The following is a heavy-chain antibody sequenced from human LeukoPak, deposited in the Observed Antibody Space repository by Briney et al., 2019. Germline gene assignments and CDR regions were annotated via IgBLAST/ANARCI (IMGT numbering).Heavy chain of an antibody. J-gene: IGHJ3*01. D-gene: IGHD3/OR15-3a*01. V-gene: IGHV1-69*04. CDR3: ARRTDRVDDAFDV. CDR1: GGPFDNYA. CDR2: IIPSLNRA. Sequence: ASVKISCKSSGGPFDNYAINWVRQAPGQGLEWMGRIIPSLNRANYAQIRVTITADKSTATAYMELSGLRYEDTAVYYCARRTDRVDDAFDVWGQGTMVTVAS.